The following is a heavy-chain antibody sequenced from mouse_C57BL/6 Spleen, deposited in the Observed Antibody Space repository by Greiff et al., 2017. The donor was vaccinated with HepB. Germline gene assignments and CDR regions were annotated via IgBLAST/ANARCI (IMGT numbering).Heavy chain of an antibody. V-gene: IGHV1-69*01. CDR1: GYTFTSYW. CDR2: IDPSDSYT. CDR3: ASGDPTKDFDV. J-gene: IGHJ1*03. Sequence: QVQLQQPGAELVMPGASVKLSCKASGYTFTSYWMHWVKQRPGQGLEWIGEIDPSDSYTNYNQKFKGKSTLTVDKSSSTAYMQLSSLTSEDSAVYYGASGDPTKDFDVWGTGTTVTVSS.